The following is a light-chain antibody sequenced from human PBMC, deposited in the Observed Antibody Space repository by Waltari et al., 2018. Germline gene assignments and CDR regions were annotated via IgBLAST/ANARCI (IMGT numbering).Light chain of an antibody. CDR3: YSTDIFRSERGV. J-gene: IGLJ2*01. CDR1: LLTKKF. V-gene: IGLV3-10*01. Sequence: SYELTQPPSVSVSPGQTATITCSGDLLTKKFTYWFQQKSGQAPVMVIYEDTKRLSAIPWGFSGSSPGTTAALTITGAQVEDEADYYCYSTDIFRSERGVFGGGTKLLVL. CDR2: EDT.